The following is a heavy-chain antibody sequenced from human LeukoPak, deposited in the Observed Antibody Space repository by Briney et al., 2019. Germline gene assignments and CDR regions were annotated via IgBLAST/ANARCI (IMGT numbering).Heavy chain of an antibody. CDR1: GFTFSSYG. V-gene: IGHV3-33*01. Sequence: GGSLRLSCAASGFTFSSYGMHWVRQAPGKGLEWVAVIGYDGSNKYYADSVKGRFTISRDNSKNTLYLQMNSLRAEDTAVYYCARSGVRGVIPLTDYGMDVWGQGTTVTVSS. CDR2: IGYDGSNK. J-gene: IGHJ6*02. D-gene: IGHD3-10*01. CDR3: ARSGVRGVIPLTDYGMDV.